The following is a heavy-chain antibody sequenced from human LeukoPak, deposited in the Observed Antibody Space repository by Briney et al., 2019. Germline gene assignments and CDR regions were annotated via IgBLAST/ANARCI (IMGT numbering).Heavy chain of an antibody. CDR1: GYTFTSYD. J-gene: IGHJ6*03. V-gene: IGHV1-8*01. CDR3: ARAHYDFWSGYSGYYYYYMDV. CDR2: MNPNSGNT. D-gene: IGHD3-3*01. Sequence: GASVKDSCKASGYTFTSYDINWVRQATGQGLEWMGWMNPNSGNTGYAQKFQGRVTMTRNTSISTAYMELSSLRSEDTAVYYCARAHYDFWSGYSGYYYYYMDVWGKGTTVTVSS.